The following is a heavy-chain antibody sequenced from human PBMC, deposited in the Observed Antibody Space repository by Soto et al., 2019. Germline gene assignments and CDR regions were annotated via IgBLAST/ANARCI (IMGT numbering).Heavy chain of an antibody. CDR2: ISSSSSYI. V-gene: IGHV3-21*01. CDR1: GFTFSSYS. Sequence: EVQLVESGGGLVKPGGSLRLSCAASGFTFSSYSMNWFRQAPGKGLEWVSSISSSSSYIYYADSVKGRFTISRDNAKNSLYLQMKSLRAEDTAVYYCARAAVAGLASLSWFDPWGQGTLVTVSS. CDR3: ARAAVAGLASLSWFDP. J-gene: IGHJ5*02. D-gene: IGHD6-19*01.